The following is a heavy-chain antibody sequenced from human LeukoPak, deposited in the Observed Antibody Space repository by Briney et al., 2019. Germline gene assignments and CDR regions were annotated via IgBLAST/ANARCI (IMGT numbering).Heavy chain of an antibody. CDR2: ISSNGGST. D-gene: IGHD5-18*01. V-gene: IGHV3-64D*09. J-gene: IGHJ4*02. CDR3: VSGYTYGYFDY. Sequence: ETGGSLRLSCAASGFTFSSYVMYWVRQAPGKGLEYVSAISSNGGSTYYADSVKGGFTISRDNSKNTLYLQMSSLRAEDTAVYYCVSGYTYGYFDYWGQGTLVTVSS. CDR1: GFTFSSYV.